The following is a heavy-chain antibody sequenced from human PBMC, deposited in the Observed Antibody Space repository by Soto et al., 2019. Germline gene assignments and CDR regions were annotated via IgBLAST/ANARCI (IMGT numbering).Heavy chain of an antibody. D-gene: IGHD3-10*01. Sequence: QVQLVESGGGVVQPGRSLRLSCAASGFTFSSYGMHWVRKAPGKGLEWVAVISYDGSNKYYADSVKGRFTISRDNSKTKRYLQMNSLRAEDTAVYYFAIGSGFDYWGQGTLVTVSS. CDR2: ISYDGSNK. CDR3: AIGSGFDY. J-gene: IGHJ4*02. V-gene: IGHV3-30*03. CDR1: GFTFSSYG.